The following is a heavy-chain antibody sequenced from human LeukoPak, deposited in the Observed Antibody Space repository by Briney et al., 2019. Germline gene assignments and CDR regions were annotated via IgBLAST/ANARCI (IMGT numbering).Heavy chain of an antibody. J-gene: IGHJ4*02. CDR3: ARAGGYASSWAY. CDR1: GFTFSSYW. V-gene: IGHV3-7*01. CDR2: IKQDGSEK. D-gene: IGHD5-12*01. Sequence: GGSLRLSCAASGFTFSSYWMSWVRQAPGKGLEWVANIKQDGSEKNYVDSVKGRFTISRDNAKNSLDLQMNSLRAEGTAVYYCARAGGYASSWAYWGQGTLVTVSS.